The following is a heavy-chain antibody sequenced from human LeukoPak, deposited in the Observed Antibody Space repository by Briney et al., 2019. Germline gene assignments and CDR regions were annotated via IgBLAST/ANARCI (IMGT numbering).Heavy chain of an antibody. CDR1: GYTFTSYA. Sequence: ASVKVSCKASGYTFTSYAMNWVRQAPGQGLEWMGWINTNTGNPTYARGFTGRFVFSLDTSVSTAYLQISSLKAEDTAVYYCARGVGVVAAIGGYYYMDVWGKGTTVTVSS. D-gene: IGHD2-15*01. J-gene: IGHJ6*03. CDR3: ARGVGVVAAIGGYYYMDV. V-gene: IGHV7-4-1*02. CDR2: INTNTGNP.